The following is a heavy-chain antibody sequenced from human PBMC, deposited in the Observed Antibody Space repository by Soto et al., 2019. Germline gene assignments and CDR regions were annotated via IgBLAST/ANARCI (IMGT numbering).Heavy chain of an antibody. CDR1: GFTFSSYA. V-gene: IGHV3-23*01. J-gene: IGHJ4*02. CDR3: AKATPPYCSGGSCYDY. D-gene: IGHD2-15*01. CDR2: ISGSGGST. Sequence: PGGSLRLSCAASGFTFSSYAMSWVRQAPGKGLEWVSAISGSGGSTYYADSVKGRFTISRDNSKNTLYLQMNSLRAEDTAVYYCAKATPPYCSGGSCYDYWGQGTLVTVSS.